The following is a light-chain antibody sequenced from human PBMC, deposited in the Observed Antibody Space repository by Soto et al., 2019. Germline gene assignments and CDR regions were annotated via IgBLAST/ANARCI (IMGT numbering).Light chain of an antibody. CDR3: QQYGSSPGT. V-gene: IGKV3-20*01. Sequence: ELVLTQSPATLSVSPGERATLSCRASQGVGSTLAWYQQEPGRAPRLLIYGASSRATGIPDRFSGSGSGTDFTLTISRLEPEDFAVYYCQQYGSSPGTFGQGTKVDIK. CDR2: GAS. CDR1: QGVGST. J-gene: IGKJ1*01.